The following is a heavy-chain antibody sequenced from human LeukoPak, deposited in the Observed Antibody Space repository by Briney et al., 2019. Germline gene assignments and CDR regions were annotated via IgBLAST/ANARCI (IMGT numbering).Heavy chain of an antibody. V-gene: IGHV3-30*02. J-gene: IGHJ4*02. D-gene: IGHD3-9*01. CDR1: GFTFSNYA. CDR2: IRFDGSNE. CDR3: AKGANLRYFDWLHFDY. Sequence: GGSLRLSCAASGFTFSNYAMHWVRQAPGKGLEWVAFIRFDGSNEYYADSVKGRFTISRDNSKNTLSLQMNSLRAEDTAVYYCAKGANLRYFDWLHFDYWGQGTLVTVSS.